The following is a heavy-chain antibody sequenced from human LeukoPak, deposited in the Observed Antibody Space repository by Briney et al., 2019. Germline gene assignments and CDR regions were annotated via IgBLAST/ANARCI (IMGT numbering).Heavy chain of an antibody. CDR1: GGSISSYY. J-gene: IGHJ4*02. CDR2: IYYSGST. CDR3: ASGTVTNFDY. Sequence: SETLPLTCTVSGGSISSYYWRWIRQPPGKGLEWIGYIYYSGSTNYNPSLKSRVTISVDTSKNQFSLKLSSVTAADTAVYYCASGTVTNFDYWGQGTLVTVSS. D-gene: IGHD4-17*01. V-gene: IGHV4-59*01.